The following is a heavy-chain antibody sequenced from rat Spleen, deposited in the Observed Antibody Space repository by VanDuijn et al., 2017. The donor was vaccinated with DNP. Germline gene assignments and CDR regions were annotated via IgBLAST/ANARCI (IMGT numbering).Heavy chain of an antibody. J-gene: IGHJ2*01. Sequence: EVQLVESGGGLVQPGRSLKLSCAASGFIFRDYNMAWVRQAPKKGLEWVATINYDGSSTYYRDSVKGRFTISRDNAKTTLYLQMDSLRSEDTATYYCARHVGIAAISYDSWGQGVMVTVSS. CDR2: INYDGSST. D-gene: IGHD1-2*01. V-gene: IGHV5-7*01. CDR1: GFIFRDYN. CDR3: ARHVGIAAISYDS.